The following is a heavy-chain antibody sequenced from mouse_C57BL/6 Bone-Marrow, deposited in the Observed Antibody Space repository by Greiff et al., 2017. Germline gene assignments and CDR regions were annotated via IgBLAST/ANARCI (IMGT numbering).Heavy chain of an antibody. D-gene: IGHD1-1*01. V-gene: IGHV1-55*01. CDR1: GYTFTSYW. Sequence: VQLQQPGAELVKPGASVKMSCKASGYTFTSYWITWVKQRPGQGLEWIGDIYPGSGSTNYNEKFKSKATLTVDTSSSTAYMQLSSLTSEESAVYYCARRGYYGSLLYWYFDVWGTGTTVTVSS. CDR2: IYPGSGST. CDR3: ARRGYYGSLLYWYFDV. J-gene: IGHJ1*03.